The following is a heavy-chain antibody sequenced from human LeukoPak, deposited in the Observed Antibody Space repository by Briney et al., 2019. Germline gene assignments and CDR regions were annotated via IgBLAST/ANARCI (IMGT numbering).Heavy chain of an antibody. CDR1: GYTFTSYG. V-gene: IGHV1-18*01. CDR3: ARVGTQYYYGSGSYYNEGYYYYMDV. CDR2: ISAYNGNT. J-gene: IGHJ6*03. D-gene: IGHD3-10*01. Sequence: ASVKVSCKASGYTFTSYGISWVRQAPGQGLEWMGWISAYNGNTNYAQKLQGRVTMTTDTSTSTAYMELRSLRSDDTAVYYCARVGTQYYYGSGSYYNEGYYYYMDVWGKGTTVTISS.